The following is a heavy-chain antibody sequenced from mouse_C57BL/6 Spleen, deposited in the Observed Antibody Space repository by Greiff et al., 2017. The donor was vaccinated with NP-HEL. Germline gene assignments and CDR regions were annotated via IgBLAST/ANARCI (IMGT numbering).Heavy chain of an antibody. CDR2: IDPENGDT. CDR1: GFNIKDDY. J-gene: IGHJ3*01. Sequence: VQLQQSGAELVRPGASVKLSCTASGFNIKDDYMHWVKQRPEQGLEWIGWIDPENGDTEYASKFQGKATITADTSSNTAYLQLSSLTSEDTAVYYCTTDYYGSRGGFAYWGQGTLVTVSA. D-gene: IGHD1-1*01. CDR3: TTDYYGSRGGFAY. V-gene: IGHV14-4*01.